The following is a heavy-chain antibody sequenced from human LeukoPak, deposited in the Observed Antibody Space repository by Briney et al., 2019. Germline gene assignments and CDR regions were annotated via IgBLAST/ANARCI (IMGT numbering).Heavy chain of an antibody. CDR2: INPNSGGT. V-gene: IGHV1-2*02. Sequence: GASVKVSCKASGYTFTGYYMHWVRQAPGQGLEWMGWINPNSGGTNYAQKFQGRVTMTRDTSISTAYMELSRLRSDDTAVYYCARDLKFGELLYKHRKRFDPWGQGTLVTVSS. CDR1: GYTFTGYY. J-gene: IGHJ5*02. D-gene: IGHD3-10*01. CDR3: ARDLKFGELLYKHRKRFDP.